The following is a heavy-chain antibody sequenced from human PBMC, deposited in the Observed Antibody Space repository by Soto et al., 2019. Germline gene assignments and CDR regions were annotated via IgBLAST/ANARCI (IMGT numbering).Heavy chain of an antibody. CDR1: GFPFNSYS. D-gene: IGHD1-20*01. CDR3: ARDITAHNWFDP. Sequence: GGSLRLSCAASGFPFNSYSMNWVRQAPGKGLEWVAYISSSGGTIYYADSVKGRFTISRDSAKDSVYLQMSSLRAEDTAVYYCARDITAHNWFDPWGQGSLVTVSS. J-gene: IGHJ5*02. V-gene: IGHV3-48*01. CDR2: ISSSGGTI.